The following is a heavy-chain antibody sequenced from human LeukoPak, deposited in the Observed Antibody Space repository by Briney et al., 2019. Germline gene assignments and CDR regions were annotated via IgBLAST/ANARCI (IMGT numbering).Heavy chain of an antibody. D-gene: IGHD5-24*01. J-gene: IGHJ4*02. CDR2: IYAGNSDA. CDR3: AIINHPDGRVY. CDR1: GYPFTTSW. Sequence: GESLKISCQGFGYPFTTSWIGWVRQLPGKGLEWTAIIYAGNSDAKYSPSFQGQVSISADRSISTAYLHWSSLKASDTAIYYCAIINHPDGRVYWGQGTLVTVSS. V-gene: IGHV5-51*01.